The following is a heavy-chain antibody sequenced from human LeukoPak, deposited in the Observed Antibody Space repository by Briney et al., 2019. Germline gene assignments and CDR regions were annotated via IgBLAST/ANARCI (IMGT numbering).Heavy chain of an antibody. D-gene: IGHD6-13*01. CDR1: GFTFSSYA. CDR3: ARWGIAAAADY. V-gene: IGHV3-30-3*01. CDR2: ISYDGSNK. Sequence: GRSLRLSCAASGFTFSSYAMHWVRQAPGKGLEWVAVISYDGSNKYYADSVKGRFTISRDNSKNTLYLQMSSLRAEDTAVYYCARWGIAAAADYWGQGTLVTVSS. J-gene: IGHJ4*02.